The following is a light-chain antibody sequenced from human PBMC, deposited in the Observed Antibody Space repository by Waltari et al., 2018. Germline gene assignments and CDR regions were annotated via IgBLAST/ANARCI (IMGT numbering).Light chain of an antibody. CDR1: HSISSY. CDR3: QQSYSTPRT. V-gene: IGKV1-39*01. J-gene: IGKJ2*01. Sequence: TCRASHSISSYLNLDQQKPGKAPKLLIHDASSLQCVVPSRFSGRRSGTAFTLTISSLLPEDFATYYCQQSYSTPRTVGQGTKLEIK. CDR2: DAS.